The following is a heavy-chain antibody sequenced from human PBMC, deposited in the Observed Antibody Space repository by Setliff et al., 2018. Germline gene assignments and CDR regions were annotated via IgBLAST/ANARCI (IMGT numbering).Heavy chain of an antibody. CDR1: GGSIGSSF. J-gene: IGHJ2*01. V-gene: IGHV4-59*01. D-gene: IGHD3-22*01. CDR3: ARAVDSSGYFPYWYFDL. Sequence: SETLSLTCTVSGGSIGSSFWNWIRQSPGKGLEWIGYKSNRGDTNSNPSLRSRLTMSVDTSKSQFSLNLTSVTAADTAVHFCARAVDSSGYFPYWYFDLWGRGALVTVSS. CDR2: KSNRGDT.